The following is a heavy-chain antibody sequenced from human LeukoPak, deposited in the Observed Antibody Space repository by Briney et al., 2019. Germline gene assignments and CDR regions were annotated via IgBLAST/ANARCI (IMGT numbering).Heavy chain of an antibody. CDR3: ARSKRLYSSSWCTDCPRDAFDI. CDR1: GGSFSGYY. D-gene: IGHD6-13*01. J-gene: IGHJ3*02. Sequence: SETPSLTCAVYGGSFSGYYWSWIRQPPGKGLEWIGEINHSGSTNYNPSLKSRVTISVDTSKNQFSLKLSSVTAADTAVYYCARSKRLYSSSWCTDCPRDAFDIWGQGTMVTVSS. CDR2: INHSGST. V-gene: IGHV4-34*01.